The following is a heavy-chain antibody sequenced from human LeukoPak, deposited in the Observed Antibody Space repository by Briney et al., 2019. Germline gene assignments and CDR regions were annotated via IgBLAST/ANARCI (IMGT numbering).Heavy chain of an antibody. V-gene: IGHV3-23*01. D-gene: IGHD3-16*01. Sequence: GGSLRLSCAASGFTFSSYAMSWVRQAPGKGLEWVSTISSLGGDTYYADSVKGRFTISRDNSKNMLYLQMISLRVEDTAVYYCAKDGLMIQGPTGLYWGQGTLVTVSS. CDR2: ISSLGGDT. CDR1: GFTFSSYA. CDR3: AKDGLMIQGPTGLY. J-gene: IGHJ4*02.